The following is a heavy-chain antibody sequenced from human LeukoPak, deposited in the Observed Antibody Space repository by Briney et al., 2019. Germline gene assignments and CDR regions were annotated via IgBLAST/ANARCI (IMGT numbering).Heavy chain of an antibody. D-gene: IGHD6-13*01. CDR1: GGSISSYY. J-gene: IGHJ6*02. Sequence: SETLSLTCTVSGGSISSYYWSWIRQPPGKGLEWIGYSYYSGSTNYNPSLKSRVTISVDTSKKQFSPKLSSVTAADTAVYYCAREGSSSPWGMDVWGQGTTVTVSS. CDR3: AREGSSSPWGMDV. CDR2: SYYSGST. V-gene: IGHV4-59*01.